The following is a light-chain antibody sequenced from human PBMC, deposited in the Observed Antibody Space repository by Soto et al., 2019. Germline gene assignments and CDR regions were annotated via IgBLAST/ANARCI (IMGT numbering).Light chain of an antibody. Sequence: QSVLTQPPSASGTPGQRVPISCSGSSSNIGTNFVYWYQHLPGTAPKLLIFSNAQRPSEVPDRFSGSRSGTSASLAISGLRAEDEADYYCAAWDDSLSGWVFGGGTKLTVL. CDR3: AAWDDSLSGWV. CDR1: SSNIGTNF. J-gene: IGLJ2*01. CDR2: SNA. V-gene: IGLV1-47*02.